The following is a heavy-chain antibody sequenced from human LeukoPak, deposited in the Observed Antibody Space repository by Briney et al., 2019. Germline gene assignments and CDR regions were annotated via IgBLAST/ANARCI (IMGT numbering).Heavy chain of an antibody. Sequence: SQTLSLTCAISGDSVSNNSGAWNWIRQSPSRGLEWLGRTYYRTKWYNDYAVSVKSRITINPDTSKNQFSLQLNSVTPEDTAVYYCARGWHYYMDVWGKGTTVTVSS. CDR1: GDSVSNNSGA. D-gene: IGHD2-15*01. CDR3: ARGWHYYMDV. J-gene: IGHJ6*03. CDR2: TYYRTKWYN. V-gene: IGHV6-1*01.